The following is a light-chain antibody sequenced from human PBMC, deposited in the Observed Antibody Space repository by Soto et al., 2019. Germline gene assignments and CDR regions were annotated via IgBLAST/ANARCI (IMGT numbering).Light chain of an antibody. CDR1: SSNIGGNA. J-gene: IGLJ2*01. CDR2: SND. CDR3: ATWDDTLNGL. V-gene: IGLV1-44*01. Sequence: QTVVTQPPSASGTPGQKVTISCSGGSSNIGGNAVNWYQVLPGMAPKLLIYSNDQRPSGVPDRFSASKSGTSASLAISELQSEDEADYYCATWDDTLNGLFGGGTQLTV.